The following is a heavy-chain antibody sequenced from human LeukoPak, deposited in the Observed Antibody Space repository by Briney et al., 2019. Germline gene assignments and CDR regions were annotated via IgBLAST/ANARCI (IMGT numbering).Heavy chain of an antibody. Sequence: SSETLSLTCTVSGGSISSYYWSWIRQPPGKGLEWIGYIYYSGSTNYNPSLKSRVTISVDTSKHQFSLQLSAVTAADTAVYYCARGRSSMVRGYYYYYMDVWGKGTTVTISS. CDR3: ARGRSSMVRGYYYYYMDV. D-gene: IGHD3-10*01. J-gene: IGHJ6*03. CDR2: IYYSGST. CDR1: GGSISSYY. V-gene: IGHV4-59*01.